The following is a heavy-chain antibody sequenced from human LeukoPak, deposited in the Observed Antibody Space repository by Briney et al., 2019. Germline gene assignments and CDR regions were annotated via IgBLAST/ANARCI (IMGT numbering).Heavy chain of an antibody. CDR1: GGSISSSRYY. CDR3: ARVSPYPDPNFDY. J-gene: IGHJ4*02. CDR2: IYYSGST. V-gene: IGHV4-39*07. Sequence: SETLSLTCTVSGGSISSSRYYWAWIRQPPGKGLDWIGTIYYSGSTYYNPSLKSRVTISVDTSKNQFSLKLSSVTAADTAVYYCARVSPYPDPNFDYWGQGTLVTVSS.